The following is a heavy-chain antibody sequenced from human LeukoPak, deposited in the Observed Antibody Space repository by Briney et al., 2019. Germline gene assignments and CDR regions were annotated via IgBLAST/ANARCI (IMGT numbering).Heavy chain of an antibody. CDR3: ARGLGGTGDY. CDR1: GFTFSSYS. CDR2: ISTSSNTR. V-gene: IGHV3-48*02. D-gene: IGHD3-10*01. Sequence: GGSLRLSCAASGFTFSSYSMNWVRQAPGKGLEWVSYISTSSNTRHYADSVKGRFTISRDNAKNSLYLQMNSLRDEDTAVYYCARGLGGTGDYWGQGTLVTVSS. J-gene: IGHJ4*02.